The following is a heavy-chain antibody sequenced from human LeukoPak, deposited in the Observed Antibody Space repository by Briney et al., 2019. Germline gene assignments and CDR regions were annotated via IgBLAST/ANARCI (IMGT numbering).Heavy chain of an antibody. CDR1: GGTFSSYA. V-gene: IGHV1-69*05. D-gene: IGHD1-7*01. CDR3: ARDNYAGANWFDP. CDR2: IIPIFGTA. Sequence: SVKVSCKASGGTFSSYAISWVRQAPGQGLEWMGGIIPIFGTANYAQKFQGRVTITTDESTSTAYMEPSSLRSEGTAVYYCARDNYAGANWFDPWGQGTLVTVSS. J-gene: IGHJ5*02.